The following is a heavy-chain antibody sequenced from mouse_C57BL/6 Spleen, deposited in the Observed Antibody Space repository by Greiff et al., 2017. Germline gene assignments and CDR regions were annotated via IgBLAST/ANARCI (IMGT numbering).Heavy chain of an antibody. Sequence: EVQRVESGGGLVKPGGSLKLSCAASGFTFSSYTMSWVRQTPEKRLEWVATISGGGGNTYYPDSVKGRFTISRDNAKNTLYLQMSSLRSEDTALYYCARHASTGIFDYWGQGTTLTVSS. D-gene: IGHD4-1*02. CDR1: GFTFSSYT. J-gene: IGHJ2*01. V-gene: IGHV5-9*01. CDR2: ISGGGGNT. CDR3: ARHASTGIFDY.